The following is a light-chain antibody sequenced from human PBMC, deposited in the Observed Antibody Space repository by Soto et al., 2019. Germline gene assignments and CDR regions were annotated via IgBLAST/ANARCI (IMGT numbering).Light chain of an antibody. CDR1: TRDVGSYNR. Sequence: ALTQPPPLSGSPLPSVTLSPPRNTRDVGSYNRVSWYQQPPGTAPKLMIYEVSNRPSGVPDRFSGSKSGNTASLTISGLQAEDEADYCCSSYTSSSTYVFGTGTKVTVL. V-gene: IGLV2-18*02. CDR2: EVS. CDR3: SSYTSSSTYV. J-gene: IGLJ1*01.